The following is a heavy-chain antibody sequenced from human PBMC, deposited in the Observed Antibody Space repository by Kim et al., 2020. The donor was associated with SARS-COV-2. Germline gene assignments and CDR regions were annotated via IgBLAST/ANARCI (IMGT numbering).Heavy chain of an antibody. D-gene: IGHD1-1*01. V-gene: IGHV4-31*03. CDR3: AKYTTSHNWFDP. CDR1: GGSISSAAYY. CDR2: ISYTGST. Sequence: SETLSLTCTVSGGSISSAAYYWNWIRQHPGKGLEWIGYISYTGSTYYNPSLKSRVTISLDTSKSQFSLKLSSVTAADSAVYYCAKYTTSHNWFDPWGQGT. J-gene: IGHJ5*02.